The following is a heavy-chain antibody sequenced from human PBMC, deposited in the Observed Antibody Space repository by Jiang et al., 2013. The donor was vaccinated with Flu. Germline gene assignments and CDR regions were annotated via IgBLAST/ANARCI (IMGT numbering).Heavy chain of an antibody. J-gene: IGHJ3*02. Sequence: EVKKPGSSVKVSCKASGGTFSRKDISWVRRAPGQGLEWVGGIVHMLGTAQFSQKFRGRVTITADESTSTAYMELSSLRTDDTAVYYCAKQHERSGYFEFRAFDIWGQGTVVTVSS. D-gene: IGHD3-22*01. CDR3: AKQHERSGYFEFRAFDI. CDR2: IVHMLGTA. V-gene: IGHV1-69*01. CDR1: GGTFSRKD.